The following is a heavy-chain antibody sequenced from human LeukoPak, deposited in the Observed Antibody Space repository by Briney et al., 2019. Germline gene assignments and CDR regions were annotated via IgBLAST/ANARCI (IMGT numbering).Heavy chain of an antibody. CDR2: INPNSGGT. CDR3: ARGEYSNYPKFVY. J-gene: IGHJ4*02. Sequence: ASVKVSCKASGYTFTGYYMRWVRQAPGQGLEWMGRINPNSGGTNYAQKFQGRVTMTRDTSISTAYMELSRLRSDDTAVYYCARGEYSNYPKFVYLGQGTLVTVSS. CDR1: GYTFTGYY. D-gene: IGHD4-11*01. V-gene: IGHV1-2*06.